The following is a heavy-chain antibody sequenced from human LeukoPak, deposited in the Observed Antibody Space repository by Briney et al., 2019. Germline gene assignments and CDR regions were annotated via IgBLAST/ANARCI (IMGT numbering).Heavy chain of an antibody. CDR3: ARDFDGSGSYGEFDP. V-gene: IGHV1-18*04. J-gene: IGHJ5*02. CDR1: GYTFTSYG. D-gene: IGHD3-10*01. CDR2: ISAYNGNT. Sequence: ASVTVSCKASGYTFTSYGISWVRQAPGQGLEWMGWISAYNGNTNYAQKLQGRVTMTTYTSTSTAYMELRSLRSDDTAVYYWARDFDGSGSYGEFDPWGQGTLVTVSS.